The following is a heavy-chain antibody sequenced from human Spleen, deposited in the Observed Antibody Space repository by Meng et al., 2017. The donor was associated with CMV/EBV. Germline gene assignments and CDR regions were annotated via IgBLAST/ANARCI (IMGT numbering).Heavy chain of an antibody. CDR2: INQSGST. Sequence: LTGAGYGGACSGYYWSWIRQTPGKGMEWIGEINQSGSTNYNPSLKRRVTISVDTSKNQFSLKLSSVTAADTAVYYCARVVPAAIDYWGQGTLVTVSS. D-gene: IGHD2-2*01. V-gene: IGHV4-34*01. J-gene: IGHJ4*02. CDR1: GGACSGYY. CDR3: ARVVPAAIDY.